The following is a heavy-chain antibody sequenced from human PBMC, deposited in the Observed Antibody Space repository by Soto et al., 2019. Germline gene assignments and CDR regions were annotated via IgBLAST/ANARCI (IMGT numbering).Heavy chain of an antibody. CDR1: GYTFTSYG. CDR3: AISGVYSSGWYDFDY. CDR2: ISAYNGNT. Sequence: ASVKVSCKASGYTFTSYGISWVRQAPGQGLEWMGWISAYNGNTNYAQKLQGRVTMTTDTFTSTAYMELRSLRSDDTAVYYCAISGVYSSGWYDFDYWGQGTLVTVSS. V-gene: IGHV1-18*01. J-gene: IGHJ4*02. D-gene: IGHD6-19*01.